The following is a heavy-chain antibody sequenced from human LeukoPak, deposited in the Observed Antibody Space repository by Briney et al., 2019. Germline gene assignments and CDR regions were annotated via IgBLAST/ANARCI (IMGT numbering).Heavy chain of an antibody. J-gene: IGHJ3*02. CDR1: GFTFNTYS. V-gene: IGHV3-48*01. CDR3: ARDDAFDI. CDR2: ISSSGDTI. Sequence: GGSLRLSCAASGFTFNTYSMNWVRQAPGKGLEWVSYISSSGDTIYYADSVKGRFTISRDNVKNSLSLQMNSLRAEDTAVYYCARDDAFDIWGQGTMVTVSS.